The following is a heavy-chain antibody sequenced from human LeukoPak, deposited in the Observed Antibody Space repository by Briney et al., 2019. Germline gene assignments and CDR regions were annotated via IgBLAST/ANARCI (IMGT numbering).Heavy chain of an antibody. CDR1: AGTFSSYA. J-gene: IGHJ4*02. CDR2: IIPILGIA. D-gene: IGHD3-10*01. V-gene: IGHV1-69*04. CDR3: ARAVSYYGSGSYHDY. Sequence: SVKVSCKASAGTFSSYAISWVRQAPGQGLEWMGRIIPILGIANYAQKFQGRVTITADKSTSTAYMELSSLRSEDTAVYYCARAVSYYGSGSYHDYWGQGTLVTVSS.